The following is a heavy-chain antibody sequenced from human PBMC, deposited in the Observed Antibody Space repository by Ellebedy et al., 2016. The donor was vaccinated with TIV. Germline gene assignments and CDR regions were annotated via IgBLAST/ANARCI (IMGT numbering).Heavy chain of an antibody. J-gene: IGHJ4*02. CDR2: ISGNSQAI. D-gene: IGHD1-26*01. V-gene: IGHV3-48*04. Sequence: GESLKISXVASGFTFSTYPMNWVRQAPGKGLEWISYISGNSQAIYQAESVKGRFTISRDNAMNSLSLQMSSLRAEDTAVYYCARSLPGATVFNYWGRGTLVTVSS. CDR1: GFTFSTYP. CDR3: ARSLPGATVFNY.